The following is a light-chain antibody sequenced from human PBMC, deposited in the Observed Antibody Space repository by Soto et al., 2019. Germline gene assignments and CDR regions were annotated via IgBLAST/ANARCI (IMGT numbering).Light chain of an antibody. J-gene: IGKJ1*01. CDR2: AAS. Sequence: IQMTQSPATLSASVGYRVTITCLASQSVRSWLAWYQQKPGTSPKLLIYAASSLQSGVPSRFSGSGSGTDFTLTISSLQPEEFATYYCQQSYSTPPTFGQGTKVDI. V-gene: IGKV1-39*01. CDR3: QQSYSTPPT. CDR1: QSVRSW.